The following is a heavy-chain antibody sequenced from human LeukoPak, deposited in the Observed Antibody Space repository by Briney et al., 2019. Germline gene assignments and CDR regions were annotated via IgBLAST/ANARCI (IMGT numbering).Heavy chain of an antibody. CDR1: GGSIGSYY. D-gene: IGHD5-12*01. Sequence: SETLSLTCTVSGGSIGSYYWSWLRPPPGGGLAWIRYIYYSGSTTYNPSLKRRVTISVDPSRNQFSLKLSSVTAADTAVYYCARGGIVATIDYWGQGTLVTVSS. CDR3: ARGGIVATIDY. V-gene: IGHV4-59*01. CDR2: IYYSGST. J-gene: IGHJ4*02.